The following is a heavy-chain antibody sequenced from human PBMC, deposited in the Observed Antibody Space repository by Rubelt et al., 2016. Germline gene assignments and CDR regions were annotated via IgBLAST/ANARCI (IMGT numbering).Heavy chain of an antibody. CDR2: IYYSGST. Sequence: QLQLQESGPGLVKLSETLSLTCTVSGGSISSSSYYWGWIRQPPGKGLEWIGSIYYSGSTYSNPSLKSRVTISVDTSKNQFSLKLSFVTAADTAVYYCARGRFLEWLPPDYWGQGTLVTVSS. J-gene: IGHJ4*02. CDR1: GGSISSSSYY. CDR3: ARGRFLEWLPPDY. V-gene: IGHV4-39*01. D-gene: IGHD3-3*01.